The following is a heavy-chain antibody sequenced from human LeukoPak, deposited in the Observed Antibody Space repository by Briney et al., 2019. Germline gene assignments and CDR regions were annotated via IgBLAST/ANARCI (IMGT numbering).Heavy chain of an antibody. CDR3: ARDGAPKGYYYYYYYMDV. CDR2: IIPIFGTA. D-gene: IGHD3-16*01. V-gene: IGHV1-69*01. CDR1: GGTFSSYA. Sequence: GVSVKVSCKASGGTFSSYAISWVRQAPGQGLEWMGGIIPIFGTANYAQKFQGRVTITADESTSTAYMELSSLRSEDTAVYYCARDGAPKGYYYYYYYMDVWGKGTTVTVSS. J-gene: IGHJ6*03.